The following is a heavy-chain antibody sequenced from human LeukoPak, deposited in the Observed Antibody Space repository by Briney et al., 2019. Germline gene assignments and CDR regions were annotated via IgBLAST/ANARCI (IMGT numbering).Heavy chain of an antibody. CDR3: AKDRRSSLNYVWGNYRPNFFDY. Sequence: PGGPLRLSCAASRFTFSSYSMNWVRQAPGRGLEWVSSISSTSTYIYYADSVKGRFTISRDNAKNSLYLQMNSLRAEDTALYYCAKDRRSSLNYVWGNYRPNFFDYWGQGTLVTVSS. CDR2: ISSTSTYI. J-gene: IGHJ4*02. V-gene: IGHV3-21*04. D-gene: IGHD3-16*02. CDR1: RFTFSSYS.